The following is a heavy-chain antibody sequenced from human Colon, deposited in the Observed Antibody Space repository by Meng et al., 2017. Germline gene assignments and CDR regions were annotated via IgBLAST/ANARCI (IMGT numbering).Heavy chain of an antibody. J-gene: IGHJ4*02. CDR2: IDYSRSI. CDR3: AGGPWELDY. D-gene: IGHD1-26*01. CDR1: GGSVSSGSHY. V-gene: IGHV4-61*01. Sequence: QVHRQGAGPGLVRPSETLSLTCTVSGGSVSSGSHYWCWIRQPPGKGLEWIGYIDYSRSINYYPSLKSRVTMSVDTSKNQFSLNLSSVTAADTAVYYCAGGPWELDYWGQGTLVTVSS.